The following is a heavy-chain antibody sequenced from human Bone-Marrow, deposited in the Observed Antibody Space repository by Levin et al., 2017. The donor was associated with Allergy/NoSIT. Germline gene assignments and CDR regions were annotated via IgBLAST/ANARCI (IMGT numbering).Heavy chain of an antibody. CDR3: ARDLVVVTTFFGY. J-gene: IGHJ4*02. D-gene: IGHD2-21*02. CDR1: GFTFSSYA. V-gene: IGHV3-23*01. Sequence: PGGSLRLSCAASGFTFSSYAMSWVRQAPGKGLEWVSGISGSGGSTYYADSVRGRFTISRDNSKSTLYLQMNSLRADDTAVYYCARDLVVVTTFFGYWGQGTLVTVSS. CDR2: ISGSGGST.